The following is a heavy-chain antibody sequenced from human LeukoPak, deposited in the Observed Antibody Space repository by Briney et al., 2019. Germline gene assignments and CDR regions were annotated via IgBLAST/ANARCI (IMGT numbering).Heavy chain of an antibody. D-gene: IGHD4-17*01. CDR3: ARDSYNGDYVPGYFQH. J-gene: IGHJ1*01. CDR1: GFTFRSSE. Sequence: PGGSLRLSCATSGFTFRSSEMNWVRQAPGKGLEWVSYISGTGNTIYYTDSVKGRFTISRDNAKNSLYLQMNSLGAEDTAVYYCARDSYNGDYVPGYFQHWGQGTLVTVSS. V-gene: IGHV3-48*03. CDR2: ISGTGNTI.